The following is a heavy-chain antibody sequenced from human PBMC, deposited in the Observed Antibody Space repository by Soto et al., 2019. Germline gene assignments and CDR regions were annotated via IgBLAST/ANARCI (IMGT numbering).Heavy chain of an antibody. CDR1: GFTFSSYA. Sequence: EVQLLESGGGLVQPGGSLRLSCAASGFTFSSYAMSWVRQAPGKGLEWVSAIGGSGGSTYYADSVKGRFTIARDNYKNTMYLQMNSLRAEDTAVYYCAKFTGLLNMDVWGQGTTVTVSS. J-gene: IGHJ6*02. CDR3: AKFTGLLNMDV. D-gene: IGHD1-26*01. V-gene: IGHV3-23*01. CDR2: IGGSGGST.